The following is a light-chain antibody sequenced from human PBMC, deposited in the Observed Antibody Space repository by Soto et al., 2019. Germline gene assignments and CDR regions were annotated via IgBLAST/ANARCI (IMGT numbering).Light chain of an antibody. CDR1: QSIGSW. CDR3: QQYSTYSRT. CDR2: KAS. Sequence: DIQMTQSPSILSASVVDRVTITCRASQSIGSWLAWYQHKPGKAPKLLIYKASSLESGVPLRFGGSGSGTEFTLTISSLQRDDFATYYCQQYSTYSRTFGQGTKVDIK. J-gene: IGKJ1*01. V-gene: IGKV1-5*03.